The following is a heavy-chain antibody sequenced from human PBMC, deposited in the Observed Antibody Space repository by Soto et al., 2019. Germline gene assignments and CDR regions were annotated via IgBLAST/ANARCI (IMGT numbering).Heavy chain of an antibody. V-gene: IGHV3-23*01. D-gene: IGHD2-21*01. CDR3: PRGGGGSECYYRNDY. Sequence: EVQVLESGGGLVQPGGSLRLSCAASGFTFSSYAINWVRQAPGKGLEWVSGISGSGGNTYYADSVKGRFTVSRDNSKNTLYLQLTSLRPEETAVYYCPRGGGGSECYYRNDYWGQGTLVTVSS. J-gene: IGHJ4*02. CDR1: GFTFSSYA. CDR2: ISGSGGNT.